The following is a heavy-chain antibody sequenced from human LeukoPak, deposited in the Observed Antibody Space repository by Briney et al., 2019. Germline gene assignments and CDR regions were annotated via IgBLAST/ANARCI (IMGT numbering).Heavy chain of an antibody. D-gene: IGHD4-17*01. V-gene: IGHV4-31*03. CDR1: GGSISSGDYY. CDR2: IYYSGGT. CDR3: ARERQYGEQIFNH. Sequence: PSQTLSLTCTVSGGSISSGDYYWSWIRQHSGKGLEWIGYIYYSGGTYYNPSLKSRVTISIDTSKNQFSLKLSSVTAADTAVYYCARERQYGEQIFNHWGQGTLVTVSS. J-gene: IGHJ4*02.